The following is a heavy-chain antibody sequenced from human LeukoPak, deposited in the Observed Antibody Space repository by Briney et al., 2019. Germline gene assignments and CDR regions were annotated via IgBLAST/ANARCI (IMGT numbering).Heavy chain of an antibody. V-gene: IGHV3-30-3*01. D-gene: IGHD6-19*01. CDR3: ARVSQIYIAVAGPFDY. Sequence: GGSLRLSCAASGFTFSSYAMHWVRQAPGKGLEWVAVISYDGSNKYYADSVKGRFTISRDNSKNTLYLQMNSLRAEDTAVYYCARVSQIYIAVAGPFDYWGQGTLVTVSS. CDR1: GFTFSSYA. CDR2: ISYDGSNK. J-gene: IGHJ4*02.